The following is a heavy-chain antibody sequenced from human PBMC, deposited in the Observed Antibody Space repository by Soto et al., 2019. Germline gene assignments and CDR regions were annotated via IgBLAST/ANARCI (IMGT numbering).Heavy chain of an antibody. D-gene: IGHD3-10*01. CDR2: INPILSMS. Sequence: QVQLVQSGAEVKKPGSSEWVSCKASGDSFTFYSINWVRQAPGLGLEWMGRINPILSMSNYAQSFPGRVTMTAAKSTSTAYMELSSLSSEATAMYYCASSYGSGYRAFDYWGQGALVTVSS. J-gene: IGHJ4*02. CDR3: ASSYGSGYRAFDY. V-gene: IGHV1-69*02. CDR1: GDSFTFYS.